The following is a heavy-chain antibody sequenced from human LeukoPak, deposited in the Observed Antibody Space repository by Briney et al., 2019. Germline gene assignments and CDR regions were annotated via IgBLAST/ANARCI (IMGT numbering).Heavy chain of an antibody. CDR2: ISAYNLNT. D-gene: IGHD2-8*01. Sequence: PGASVKVSCKASAYTFNGYAITWVRQAPGRGREWMGWISAYNLNTNYAQNLQGRVTMTINTSTTPAYIELRIRRLDAPAEYYCARVGNGGCWPWEWFDPWGQGNLVTASS. V-gene: IGHV1-18*01. CDR1: AYTFNGYA. CDR3: ARVGNGGCWPWEWFDP. J-gene: IGHJ5*02.